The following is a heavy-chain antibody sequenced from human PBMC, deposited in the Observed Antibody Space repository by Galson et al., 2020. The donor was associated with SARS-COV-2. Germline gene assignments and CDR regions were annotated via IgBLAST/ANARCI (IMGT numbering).Heavy chain of an antibody. CDR1: GGSISSSIYF. D-gene: IGHD1-26*01. J-gene: IGHJ4*02. V-gene: IGHV4-39*01. CDR2: TYDSGST. Sequence: SETLSLTCTVSGGSISSSIYFWGWIRQPPGKALQWIGTTYDSGSTYYDPSLKSRLTISVDTSKNQFSLKLSSVTAADTAVYYCARHGRGELLFPFDYWGQEILVTVSS. CDR3: ARHGRGELLFPFDY.